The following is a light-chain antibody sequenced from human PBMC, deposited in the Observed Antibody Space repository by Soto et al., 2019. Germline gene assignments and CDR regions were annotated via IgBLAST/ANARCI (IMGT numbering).Light chain of an antibody. CDR2: DAS. Sequence: AIRMTQSPSSFSASTGDRVTITCRASQGISSYLAWYQQKPGKAPKLLIYDASTLQSGVPSRFSGSGSGTDFTLTISCLQSEDFATYYCQQYYSYPPWTFGQGTKVEIK. CDR3: QQYYSYPPWT. J-gene: IGKJ1*01. V-gene: IGKV1-8*01. CDR1: QGISSY.